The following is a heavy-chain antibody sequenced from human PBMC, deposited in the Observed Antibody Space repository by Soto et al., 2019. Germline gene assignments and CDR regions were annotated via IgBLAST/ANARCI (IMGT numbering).Heavy chain of an antibody. D-gene: IGHD3-22*01. CDR2: ISYDGSNK. J-gene: IGHJ4*02. CDR3: ARGTTRSMIVVVSPLD. Sequence: PLLLSWSASGFTVRNYSVHWVRQDPGKGLEWVAVISYDGSNKYYADSVKGRFTISRDNSKNTLYLQMNSLRAEDTAVYYCARGTTRSMIVVVSPLDWVQGTLVTVSS. V-gene: IGHV3-30-3*01. CDR1: GFTVRNYS.